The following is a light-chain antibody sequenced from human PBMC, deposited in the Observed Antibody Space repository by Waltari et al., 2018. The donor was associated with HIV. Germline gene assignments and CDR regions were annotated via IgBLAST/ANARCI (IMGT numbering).Light chain of an antibody. J-gene: IGKJ1*01. V-gene: IGKV1-39*01. CDR2: GAY. CDR1: QAIGTY. CDR3: QQSYTSPPT. Sequence: DIQMTQSPSSLSASVGDRVTITCRASQAIGTYFNWYQQKPGTAPRLLIYGAYNLQSGVPSRFIGSGSGTDFTLIISSLQSEDFATYFCQQSYTSPPTLGQGTRVEV.